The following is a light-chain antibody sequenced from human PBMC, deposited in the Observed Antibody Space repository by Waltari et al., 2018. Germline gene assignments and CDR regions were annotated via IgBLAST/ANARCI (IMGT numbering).Light chain of an antibody. J-gene: IGLJ3*02. CDR1: RRDVGSQNL. CDR2: EDT. Sequence: QSALTQPAAVSGSPGPTITNSSTGTRRDVGSQNLFSWYQASPGKAPKLLIYEDTKRPSGSSDRFSGSKSGNTASLTISGLQAEDEADYYCCSYAGRRTLVFGGGTKVTVL. V-gene: IGLV2-23*01. CDR3: CSYAGRRTLV.